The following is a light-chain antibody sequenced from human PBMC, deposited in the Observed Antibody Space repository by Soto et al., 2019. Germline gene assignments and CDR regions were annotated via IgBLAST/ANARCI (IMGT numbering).Light chain of an antibody. V-gene: IGKV3-20*01. Sequence: EIVLTQSPGTLSLSPGETATLSCRASQTIGNIFLFWYQQKPGQAPRLLIYGASSRATGIPDRFSGSGSGTDFTLTINRLEPEDFAVYYCHQYSSSPYTFGQGTNLEI. J-gene: IGKJ2*01. CDR2: GAS. CDR1: QTIGNIF. CDR3: HQYSSSPYT.